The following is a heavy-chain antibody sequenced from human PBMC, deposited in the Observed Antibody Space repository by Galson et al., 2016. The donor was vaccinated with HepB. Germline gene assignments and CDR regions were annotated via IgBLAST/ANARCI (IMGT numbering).Heavy chain of an antibody. Sequence: SLRLSCAASGVTVSNNYMSWVRQAPGRGLEWVSVIYSGGDTYYADSVKGRFTISRDNFENTVYLQMNSLRAEDTAIHYCARDTWTWNGGQGTLVTVSS. CDR2: IYSGGDT. J-gene: IGHJ4*02. V-gene: IGHV3-66*01. D-gene: IGHD3/OR15-3a*01. CDR3: ARDTWTWN. CDR1: GVTVSNNY.